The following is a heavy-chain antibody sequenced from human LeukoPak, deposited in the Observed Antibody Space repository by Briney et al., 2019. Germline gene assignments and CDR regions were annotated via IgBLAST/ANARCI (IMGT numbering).Heavy chain of an antibody. Sequence: TGGSLRLSCAASGFTFSSYSMNWVRQAPGKGLEWVANIKQDGSEKYYVDSVKGRFTISRDNAKNSLYLQMNSLRAEDTAVYYCARDSNYDFWSGPSYYFDYWGQGTLVTVSS. CDR1: GFTFSSYS. V-gene: IGHV3-7*01. J-gene: IGHJ4*02. CDR3: ARDSNYDFWSGPSYYFDY. CDR2: IKQDGSEK. D-gene: IGHD3-3*01.